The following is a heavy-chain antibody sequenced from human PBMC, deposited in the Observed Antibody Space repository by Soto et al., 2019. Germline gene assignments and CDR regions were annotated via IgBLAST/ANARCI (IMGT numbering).Heavy chain of an antibody. V-gene: IGHV3-23*01. D-gene: IGHD3-10*01. J-gene: IGHJ4*02. CDR1: GFPFGDYA. Sequence: SLGLSCAASGFPFGDYAMHWVRQAPGKGLEWVASISYSGGSTNYADSVRGRFTISRDNSKNTLSLQMTSLRAEDTAVYYCAKVMGSTSSTANFDYWGRGTLVTVSS. CDR3: AKVMGSTSSTANFDY. CDR2: ISYSGGST.